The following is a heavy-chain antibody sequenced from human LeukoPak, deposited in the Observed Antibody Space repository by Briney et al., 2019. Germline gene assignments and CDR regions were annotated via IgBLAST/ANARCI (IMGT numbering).Heavy chain of an antibody. CDR2: INHSGST. J-gene: IGHJ5*02. CDR3: ARGRVSQQWLVNWFDP. V-gene: IGHV4-34*01. Sequence: SETLSLTCAVYGGSFSGYYWSWIRQPPGKGLEWIGEINHSGSTNYNPSLKSRVTISVDTSKNQFSLKLSSVTAADTAVYYCARGRVSQQWLVNWFDPWGQGTLVTVSS. D-gene: IGHD6-19*01. CDR1: GGSFSGYY.